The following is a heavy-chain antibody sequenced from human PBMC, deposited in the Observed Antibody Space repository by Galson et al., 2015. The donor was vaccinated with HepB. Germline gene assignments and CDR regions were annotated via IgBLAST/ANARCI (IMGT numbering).Heavy chain of an antibody. V-gene: IGHV3-23*01. J-gene: IGHJ4*02. D-gene: IGHD3-10*01. CDR1: GFTFSSYA. CDR2: ISCSGGST. Sequence: SLRLSCAASGFTFSSYAMSWVRQAPGKGLEWVSAISCSGGSTYYAASVKGRFTISRDNPKNTLYLQMNSLRAEETAVYYCAKGAGRAYFDYWGQGTRVTGSS. CDR3: AKGAGRAYFDY.